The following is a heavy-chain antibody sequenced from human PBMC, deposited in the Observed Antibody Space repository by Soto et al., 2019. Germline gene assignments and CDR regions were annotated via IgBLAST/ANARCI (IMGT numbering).Heavy chain of an antibody. CDR1: GFTFSSYG. V-gene: IGHV3-33*01. CDR3: AREGVTMVRGDYYYYMDV. Sequence: PGGSLRLSCAASGFTFSSYGMHWVRQAPGKGLEWVAVIWYDGSNKYYADSVKGRFTISRDNSKNTLYLQMNSLRAEDTAVYYCAREGVTMVRGDYYYYMDVWGKGTTVTVSS. J-gene: IGHJ6*03. D-gene: IGHD3-10*01. CDR2: IWYDGSNK.